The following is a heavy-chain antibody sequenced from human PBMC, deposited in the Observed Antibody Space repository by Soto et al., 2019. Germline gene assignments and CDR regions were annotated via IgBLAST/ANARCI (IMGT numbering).Heavy chain of an antibody. J-gene: IGHJ5*02. V-gene: IGHV4-61*01. D-gene: IGHD2-2*01. Sequence: SESLAITRASSGDSVSIANYYGSWIRQPPGKGLEWIGNIYYDGSTYYSPSLKSRVTMSADTSKNQFSLKLNSVTAADTAVYYWARECGAYQPFQSWCQGTLVTVSS. CDR3: ARECGAYQPFQS. CDR1: GDSVSIANYY. CDR2: IYYDGST.